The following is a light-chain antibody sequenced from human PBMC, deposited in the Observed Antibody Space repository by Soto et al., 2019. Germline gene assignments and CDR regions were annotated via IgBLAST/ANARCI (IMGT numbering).Light chain of an antibody. CDR2: EVS. CDR3: SSYTSSSTLRV. Sequence: QPVLTQPASVSGSPGQSITISCTGTSSDVGGYKYVSWYQQHPGKAPKLIIYEVSNRPSGVSYRFSGSKSGNTASLTISGLQAEDEADYYCSSYTSSSTLRVFGGGTKLTVL. CDR1: SSDVGGYKY. J-gene: IGLJ3*02. V-gene: IGLV2-14*01.